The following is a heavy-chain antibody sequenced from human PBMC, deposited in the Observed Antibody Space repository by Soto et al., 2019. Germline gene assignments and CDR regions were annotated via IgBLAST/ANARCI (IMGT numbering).Heavy chain of an antibody. V-gene: IGHV5-51*01. CDR3: ARRAIAAAGIYYFGY. D-gene: IGHD6-13*01. CDR1: GYSFTSYW. CDR2: IYPGDSDT. J-gene: IGHJ4*02. Sequence: PGESLKISCKGSGYSFTSYWIGWVRQMPGKGLEWMGIIYPGDSDTRYSPSFQGQVTISADKSISTAYLQWSSLKASDTAMCYCARRAIAAAGIYYFGYWGQGTLVTVSS.